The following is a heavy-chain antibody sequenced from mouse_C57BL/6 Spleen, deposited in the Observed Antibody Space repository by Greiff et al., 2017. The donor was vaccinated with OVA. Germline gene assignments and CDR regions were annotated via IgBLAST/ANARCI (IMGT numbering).Heavy chain of an antibody. CDR2: IHPNSGST. D-gene: IGHD1-1*01. J-gene: IGHJ3*01. CDR3: AREGDYYGSSGGFAY. CDR1: GYTFTSYW. Sequence: LQLQQSGAELVKPGASVKLSCKASGYTFTSYWMHWVKQRPGQGLEWIGMIHPNSGSTNYNEKFKSKATLTVDKSSSTAYMQLSSLTSEDSAVYYCAREGDYYGSSGGFAYWGQGTLVTVSA. V-gene: IGHV1-64*01.